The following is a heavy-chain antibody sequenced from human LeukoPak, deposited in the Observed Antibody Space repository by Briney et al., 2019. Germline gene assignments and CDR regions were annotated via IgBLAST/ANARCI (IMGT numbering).Heavy chain of an antibody. Sequence: SETLSLTCTVSGGSINSYYWSWIRQPPGKGLEWIGYIYYSGSTNYNPSLKSRVTISLDTSRTQFSLKLSSVTAADTAVYYCTSSYYYDSSGYIAVWGQGTLVTVSS. CDR2: IYYSGST. CDR3: TSSYYYDSSGYIAV. V-gene: IGHV4-59*01. D-gene: IGHD3-22*01. CDR1: GGSINSYY. J-gene: IGHJ4*02.